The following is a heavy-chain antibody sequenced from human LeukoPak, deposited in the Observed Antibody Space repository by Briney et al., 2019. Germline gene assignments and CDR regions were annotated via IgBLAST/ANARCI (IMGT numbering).Heavy chain of an antibody. D-gene: IGHD6-13*01. CDR3: ARGDGSSWYEKLDH. V-gene: IGHV4-4*02. J-gene: IGHJ4*02. Sequence: PSETLSLTCAVSGGSISSSNWWSWVRQPPGKGLEWIGEIYHSGSTNYNPSLKSRVTISLDKSKNQFSLKLSSVTAADTAVYYCARGDGSSWYEKLDHWGQGTLVTVSS. CDR1: GGSISSSNW. CDR2: IYHSGST.